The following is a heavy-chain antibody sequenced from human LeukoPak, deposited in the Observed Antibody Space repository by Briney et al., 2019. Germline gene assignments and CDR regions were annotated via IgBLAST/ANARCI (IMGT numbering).Heavy chain of an antibody. CDR3: AKDVGGGGFGEFWSDHYGLEV. D-gene: IGHD3-10*01. Sequence: PGRSLRLSCAVSGFKFENFAMHWVRQVLGKGLEWVSSISWNSGTIVYADSVKGRFTISRDNANNSLFLQMSRLTTDDTAFYYCAKDVGGGGFGEFWSDHYGLEVWGQGTTVTVSS. CDR2: ISWNSGTI. CDR1: GFKFENFA. V-gene: IGHV3-9*01. J-gene: IGHJ6*02.